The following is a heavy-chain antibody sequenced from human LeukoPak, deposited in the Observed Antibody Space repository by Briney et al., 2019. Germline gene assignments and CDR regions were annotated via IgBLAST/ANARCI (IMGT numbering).Heavy chain of an antibody. CDR3: ARSQNYYGSGDY. D-gene: IGHD3-10*01. V-gene: IGHV4-61*03. CDR2: IYYTGNT. CDR1: GDSVSNGNYY. J-gene: IGHJ4*02. Sequence: SETLSLTCTVSGDSVSNGNYYWSWLRQPPGKALEWIGYIYYTGNTYYNPSLEGRVTISVDTFRNHFSVKLSSVTAADTAVYYCARSQNYYGSGDYWSQGTLVTVSS.